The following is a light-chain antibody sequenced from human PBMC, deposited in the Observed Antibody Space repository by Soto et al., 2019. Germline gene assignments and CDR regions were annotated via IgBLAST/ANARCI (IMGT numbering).Light chain of an antibody. J-gene: IGLJ2*01. CDR2: DVS. V-gene: IGLV2-14*01. CDR1: SSDVGGYNY. CDR3: SSYTSSSTLEAV. Sequence: QSVLTQPASVSGSPGQSITISCTGTSSDVGGYNYVSWYQQHPGKAPKLMIYDVSNRTSGVSNRFSGSKSGNTASLTISGLQAEDEADYYCSSYTSSSTLEAVFGGGTKVTVL.